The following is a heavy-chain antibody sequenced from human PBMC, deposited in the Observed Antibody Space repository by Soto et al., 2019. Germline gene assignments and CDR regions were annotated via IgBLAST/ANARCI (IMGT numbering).Heavy chain of an antibody. V-gene: IGHV3-21*01. CDR2: ISSSSSYI. D-gene: IGHD3-16*02. J-gene: IGHJ3*02. Sequence: GGSLRLSCAASGFTFSSYSMNWVRQAPGKGLEWVSSISSSSSYIYYADSVKGRFTISRDNTKNSLYLQMNSLRAEDTAVYYCARDGFSNRLHLGELSFDAFDIWGQGTMVTVSS. CDR1: GFTFSSYS. CDR3: ARDGFSNRLHLGELSFDAFDI.